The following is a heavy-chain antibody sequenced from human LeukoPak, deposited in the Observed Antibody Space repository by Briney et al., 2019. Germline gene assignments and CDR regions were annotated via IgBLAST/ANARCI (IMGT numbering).Heavy chain of an antibody. V-gene: IGHV4-38-2*02. CDR2: IYHSGST. Sequence: SETLSLTRTVSGYSISSGYYWGWIRQPPGKGLEWIGSIYHSGSTYYNPSLKSRVTISVDTSKNQFSLKLSSVTAADTAVYYCAREGSSGSYDGGLFDYWGQGTLVTVSS. CDR3: AREGSSGSYDGGLFDY. J-gene: IGHJ4*02. CDR1: GYSISSGYY. D-gene: IGHD1-26*01.